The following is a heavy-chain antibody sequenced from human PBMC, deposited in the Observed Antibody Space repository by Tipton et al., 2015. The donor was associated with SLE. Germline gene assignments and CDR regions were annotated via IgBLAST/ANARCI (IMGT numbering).Heavy chain of an antibody. J-gene: IGHJ4*02. D-gene: IGHD2-15*01. CDR1: GFTVSSNY. Sequence: SLRLSCAASGFTVSSNYMSWVRQAPGKGLEWVSGISWNSGSIGYADSVKGRFTISRDNAKNSLYLQMNSLRAEDTAVYYCAKDLGCSGGSCYGPGYFDYWGQGTLVTVSS. V-gene: IGHV3-9*01. CDR2: ISWNSGSI. CDR3: AKDLGCSGGSCYGPGYFDY.